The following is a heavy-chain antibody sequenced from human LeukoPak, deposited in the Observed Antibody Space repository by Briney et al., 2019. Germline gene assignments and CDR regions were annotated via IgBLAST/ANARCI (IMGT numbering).Heavy chain of an antibody. J-gene: IGHJ4*02. CDR3: AKHEYGDLKDFDY. CDR2: INHSGST. CDR1: GGSFSGYY. D-gene: IGHD4-17*01. Sequence: SETLSLTCAVYGGSFSGYYWSWIRQSPGKGLEWIGEINHSGSTNYNPSLKRRVTISVDTSKNQSSLKLSSVTAADTAVYYCAKHEYGDLKDFDYWGRGTLVTVSS. V-gene: IGHV4-34*01.